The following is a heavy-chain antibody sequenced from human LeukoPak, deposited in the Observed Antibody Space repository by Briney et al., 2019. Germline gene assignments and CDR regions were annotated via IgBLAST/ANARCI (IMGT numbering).Heavy chain of an antibody. Sequence: SGTLSLTCAVSGGSISSSNWWSWIRQPPGKGLEWIGEIYHSGSTNYNPSLKSRVTISVDKSKTQFSLKLSSVTAADTAVYYCARGTPFGDYYYYYYMDVWGKGTTVTVSS. CDR1: GGSISSSNW. CDR3: ARGTPFGDYYYYYYMDV. J-gene: IGHJ6*03. V-gene: IGHV4-4*02. D-gene: IGHD4-17*01. CDR2: IYHSGST.